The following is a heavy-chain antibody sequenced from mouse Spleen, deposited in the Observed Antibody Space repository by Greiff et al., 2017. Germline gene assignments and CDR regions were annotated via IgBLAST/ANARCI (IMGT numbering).Heavy chain of an antibody. D-gene: IGHD1-1*01. CDR1: GFSLTSYG. V-gene: IGHV2-2*01. CDR3: ARNGRLIRYTAMDY. J-gene: IGHJ4*01. CDR2: IWSGGST. Sequence: LQESGPGLVQPSQSLSITCTVSGFSLTSYGVHWVRQSPGKGLEWLGVIWSGGSTDYNAAFISRLSISKDNSKSQVFFKMNSLQADDTAIYYCARNGRLIRYTAMDYWGQGTSVTVSS.